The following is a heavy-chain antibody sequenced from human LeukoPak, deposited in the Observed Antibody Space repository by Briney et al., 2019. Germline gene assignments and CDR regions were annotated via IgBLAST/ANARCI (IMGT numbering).Heavy chain of an antibody. CDR3: AREGNGGNSGFAY. CDR1: GFTFNGYN. CDR2: ISSSSVI. D-gene: IGHD4-23*01. Sequence: PGGSLRLSCAVSGFTFNGYNMNWVRQAPGKGLEWIAYISSSSVIYYADSLKGRFTISRDNAKNSLYLHMTSLRADDTAVYYCAREGNGGNSGFAYWGQGTLVTVSS. V-gene: IGHV3-48*01. J-gene: IGHJ4*02.